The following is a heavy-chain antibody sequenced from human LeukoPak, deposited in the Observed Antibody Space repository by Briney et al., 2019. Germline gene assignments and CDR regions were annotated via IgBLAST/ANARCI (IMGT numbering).Heavy chain of an antibody. CDR1: GYTFTSYY. Sequence: ASVKVSCKASGYTFTSYYMHWVRQAPGQGLEWMGIINPSGGSTSYAQKFQGRVTMTRDTSTSTVYMELSSLRSEDTAVYYCARDRGGIAAAGTDAGAFDIWGQGTMVTVSS. V-gene: IGHV1-46*01. CDR2: INPSGGST. D-gene: IGHD6-13*01. J-gene: IGHJ3*02. CDR3: ARDRGGIAAAGTDAGAFDI.